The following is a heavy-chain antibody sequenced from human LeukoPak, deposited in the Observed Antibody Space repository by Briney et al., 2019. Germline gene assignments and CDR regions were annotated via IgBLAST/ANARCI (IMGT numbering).Heavy chain of an antibody. CDR1: GFTFSDYY. CDR2: ISSSGSTI. CDR3: AREGCTNGVCYTALFDY. J-gene: IGHJ4*02. V-gene: IGHV3-11*04. D-gene: IGHD2-8*01. Sequence: SGGSLRLSCAASGFTFSDYYMSWIRQAPGKGLEWVSYISSSGSTIYYADSVKGRFTISGDNAKNSLYLQMNSLRAEDTAVYYCAREGCTNGVCYTALFDYWGQGTLVTVSS.